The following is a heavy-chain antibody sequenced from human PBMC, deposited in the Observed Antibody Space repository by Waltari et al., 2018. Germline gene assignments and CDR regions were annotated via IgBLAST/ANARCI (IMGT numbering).Heavy chain of an antibody. CDR2: ISGSGGTS. D-gene: IGHD3-10*01. Sequence: EVQLLESGGDLIEPGGSLRLSCAASGFTFSQSAMTWVRQAPGKRLEWVSSISGSGGTSYYTDSVTGRFTVSRDNSDNTLYLQMNNLRADDTGIYYCAKDRGSGRIFFDSWGRGTLVVVSS. J-gene: IGHJ4*02. CDR1: GFTFSQSA. V-gene: IGHV3-23*01. CDR3: AKDRGSGRIFFDS.